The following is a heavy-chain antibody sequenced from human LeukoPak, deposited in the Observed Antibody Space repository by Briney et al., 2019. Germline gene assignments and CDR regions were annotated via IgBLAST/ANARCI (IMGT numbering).Heavy chain of an antibody. J-gene: IGHJ4*02. CDR2: IIPIFGTA. CDR1: GGTFSSYA. V-gene: IGHV1-69*06. CDR3: ARGQPYCGGDCYAY. Sequence: ASVKVSCKASGGTFSSYAISWVRQAPGQGLEWMGGIIPIFGTANYAQKFQGRVTITADKSTSTAYMELSSLRSEDTAVYYCARGQPYCGGDCYAYWGQGTLVTVSS. D-gene: IGHD2-21*01.